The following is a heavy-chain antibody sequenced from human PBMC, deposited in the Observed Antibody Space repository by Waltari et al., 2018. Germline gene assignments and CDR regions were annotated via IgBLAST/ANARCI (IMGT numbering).Heavy chain of an antibody. J-gene: IGHJ4*02. D-gene: IGHD2-21*02. CDR2: IYYSGST. CDR1: GGSISSGGYY. CDR3: ARARAYCGGDCYPNSECDY. V-gene: IGHV4-31*01. Sequence: QVQLQESGPGLVKPSQTLSLTCTVSGGSISSGGYYWSWIRQHPGKGLEWIGYIYYSGSTYYNPSLKRLVTISVDTSKNQFALKLSSVTAADTAVYYCARARAYCGGDCYPNSECDYWGQGTLVTVSS.